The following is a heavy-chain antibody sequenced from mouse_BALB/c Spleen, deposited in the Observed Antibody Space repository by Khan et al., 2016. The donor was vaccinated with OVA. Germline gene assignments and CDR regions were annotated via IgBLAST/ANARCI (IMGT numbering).Heavy chain of an antibody. CDR1: GFSLSRYN. V-gene: IGHV2-6-4*01. CDR3: ARAYYRYDGYYAMDY. Sequence: QVQLKESGPGLVAPSQSLSITCTVSGFSLSRYNIHWVRQPPGKGLEWLGMIWGGGGTDYNSTLKSRLSIRKDNSKSQVFLKMNSLQTDDSAMYXCARAYYRYDGYYAMDYWGQGTSVTVSP. J-gene: IGHJ4*01. CDR2: IWGGGGT. D-gene: IGHD2-14*01.